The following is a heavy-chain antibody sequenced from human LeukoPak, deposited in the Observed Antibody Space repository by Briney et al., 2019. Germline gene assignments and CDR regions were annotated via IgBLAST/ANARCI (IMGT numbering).Heavy chain of an antibody. Sequence: GGSLRLSCAASGFTFSSYGMHWVRQAPGKGLEWVPAISVSGNTYHADSVKGRFTISRDSSKNTLYLQMNRLRAEDAAVYYCAKAPVTTCSGAYCYPFDYWGQGTLVTVSS. D-gene: IGHD2-21*01. V-gene: IGHV3-23*01. CDR1: GFTFSSYG. J-gene: IGHJ4*02. CDR2: ISVSGNT. CDR3: AKAPVTTCSGAYCYPFDY.